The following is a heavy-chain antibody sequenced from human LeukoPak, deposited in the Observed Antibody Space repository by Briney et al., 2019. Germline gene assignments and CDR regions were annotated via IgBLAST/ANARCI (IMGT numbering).Heavy chain of an antibody. CDR2: ISSSSSYI. CDR3: ARPNSPSSWSGYGY. CDR1: GFTFSSYS. J-gene: IGHJ4*02. Sequence: GGSLRLSCAASGFTFSSYSMNWVRQAPGKGLEWVSSISSSSSYIYYADSVKGRFTISRDNAKNSLYLQMNSLRAEDTAVYYCARPNSPSSWSGYGYWGQGTLVTVSS. V-gene: IGHV3-21*01. D-gene: IGHD3-3*01.